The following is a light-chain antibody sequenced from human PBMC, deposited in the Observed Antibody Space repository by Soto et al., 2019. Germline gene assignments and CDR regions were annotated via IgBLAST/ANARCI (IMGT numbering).Light chain of an antibody. Sequence: DIVMTQSPDSLAVSLGERATINCKPSQSVLYSSNNKNYLAWYQQKPGQPPKLLICWASTRESGVPDRFSGSGSGTDFTLTISSLQAEDVAVYYCQQYYSTPYTFGQGTKLEIK. CDR1: QSVLYSSNNKNY. J-gene: IGKJ2*01. V-gene: IGKV4-1*01. CDR2: WAS. CDR3: QQYYSTPYT.